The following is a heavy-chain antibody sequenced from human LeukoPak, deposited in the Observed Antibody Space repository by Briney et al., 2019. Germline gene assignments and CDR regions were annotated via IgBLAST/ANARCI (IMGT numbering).Heavy chain of an antibody. CDR3: ARDVTMLRGGRHWFDP. V-gene: IGHV4-61*02. J-gene: IGHJ5*02. CDR2: IYTSGST. CDR1: GGSISSGSYY. Sequence: SQTLSLTCTVSGGSISSGSYYWSWIRQPAGKGLEWIGRIYTSGSTNYNPSLKSRVTISVDTSKNQFSLRLSSVTAADTAFYFCARDVTMLRGGRHWFDPWGQGTLVTVSS. D-gene: IGHD3-16*01.